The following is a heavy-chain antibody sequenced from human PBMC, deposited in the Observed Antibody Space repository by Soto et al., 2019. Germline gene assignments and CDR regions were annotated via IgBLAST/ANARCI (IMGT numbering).Heavy chain of an antibody. CDR3: ARQVEITMVRGVMGWFDP. CDR2: IYPGDSDT. Sequence: GESLKISCKGSGYSLTSYWIGWVRQMPGKGLEWMGIIYPGDSDTRYSPSFQGQVTISADKSISTAYLQWSSLKASDTAMYYCARQVEITMVRGVMGWFDPWGQGTLVTVSS. J-gene: IGHJ5*02. V-gene: IGHV5-51*01. CDR1: GYSLTSYW. D-gene: IGHD3-10*01.